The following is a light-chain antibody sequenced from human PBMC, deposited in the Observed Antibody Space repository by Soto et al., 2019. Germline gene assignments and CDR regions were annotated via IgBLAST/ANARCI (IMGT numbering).Light chain of an antibody. J-gene: IGKJ5*01. CDR1: QSVSSY. CDR2: DAS. V-gene: IGKV3-11*01. Sequence: EIVLTQSPATLSLSPGERATLPCRASQSVSSYLAWYPQKPGQAPRLLIYDASNRATGIPARFSGSGSGTDFTLTISSLEPEDFAVYYCQQRSNWPGITFGQGTRLEIK. CDR3: QQRSNWPGIT.